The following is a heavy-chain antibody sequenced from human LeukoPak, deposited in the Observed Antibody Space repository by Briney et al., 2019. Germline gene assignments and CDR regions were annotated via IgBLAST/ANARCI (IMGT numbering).Heavy chain of an antibody. J-gene: IGHJ4*02. V-gene: IGHV1-2*02. CDR1: GYIFTTYY. CDR3: ASAPGSTSGSGT. CDR2: INPNSGGT. Sequence: GASVNVSCKASGYIFTTYYMHWVRQAPGQGLEWMGWINPNSGGTNYAQKFQGRVTMTRDTSISTAYMELSRLTSDDTAVYYFASAPGSTSGSGTWGQGTLVTVPS. D-gene: IGHD3-10*01.